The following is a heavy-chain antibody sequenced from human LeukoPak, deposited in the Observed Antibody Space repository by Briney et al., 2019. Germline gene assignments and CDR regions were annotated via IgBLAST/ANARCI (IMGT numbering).Heavy chain of an antibody. CDR2: ISSSGSTI. J-gene: IGHJ4*02. Sequence: GGSLRLSCAASGFTFSSYEMNWVRQAPGKGLEWVSYISSSGSTIYYADSVKGRFTISRDNAKNSLYLQMNSLRAEDTAVYYCARSHYDILTGTEYYFDHWGQGTLVTVSS. CDR1: GFTFSSYE. V-gene: IGHV3-48*03. CDR3: ARSHYDILTGTEYYFDH. D-gene: IGHD3-9*01.